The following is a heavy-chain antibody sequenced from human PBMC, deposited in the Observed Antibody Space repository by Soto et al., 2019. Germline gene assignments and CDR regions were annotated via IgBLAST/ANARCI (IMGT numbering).Heavy chain of an antibody. CDR2: IVGDGSTT. Sequence: EVQLVESGGGLVQPGESLRLSCVASGFTFSSYFMHWVRQAPGKGLVWVSRIVGDGSTTTYADSVKGRFTISRDNAKNTLYLQMNSLRGEVTALYYCASVLRGGNFDYWGQGTLVTVFS. V-gene: IGHV3-74*03. J-gene: IGHJ4*02. CDR3: ASVLRGGNFDY. D-gene: IGHD3-10*01. CDR1: GFTFSSYF.